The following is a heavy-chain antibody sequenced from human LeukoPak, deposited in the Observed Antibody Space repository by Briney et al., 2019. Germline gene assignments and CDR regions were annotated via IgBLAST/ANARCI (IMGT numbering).Heavy chain of an antibody. Sequence: GGSLRLSCAASGFTFSSYWMHWVRQAPGKGLVWVSHISSDGSNTNYANSVKGRFTISRDNAKNTLYLQMNSLRAEDTAVYYCAKGYSGYESQWGQGTLVTVSS. D-gene: IGHD5-12*01. CDR1: GFTFSSYW. V-gene: IGHV3-74*01. CDR2: ISSDGSNT. J-gene: IGHJ4*02. CDR3: AKGYSGYESQ.